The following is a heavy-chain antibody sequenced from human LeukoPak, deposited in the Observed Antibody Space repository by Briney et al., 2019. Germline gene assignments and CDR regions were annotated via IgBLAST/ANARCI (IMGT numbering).Heavy chain of an antibody. J-gene: IGHJ4*02. D-gene: IGHD2-2*01. CDR2: LSGSGGST. V-gene: IGHV3-23*01. CDR3: AKDSCSSSSCFWDY. CDR1: GFTFSTYA. Sequence: GGSLRLSCAASGFTFSTYAMNWVRQAPGKGLEWASALSGSGGSTYYADSVKGRFTISRDNSKNTLYLQMQSLRAEDTAVYYCAKDSCSSSSCFWDYWGQGTLVTVSS.